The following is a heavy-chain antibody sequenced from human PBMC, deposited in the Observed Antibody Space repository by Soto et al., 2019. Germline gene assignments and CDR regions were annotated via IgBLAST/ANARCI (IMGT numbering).Heavy chain of an antibody. CDR1: GFTFSNAW. V-gene: IGHV3-15*07. D-gene: IGHD3-22*01. CDR2: IKSKTDGGTT. Sequence: GGSLRLSCAASGFTFSNAWMNWVRQAPGKGLEWVGRIKSKTDGGTTDYAAPVKGRFTISRDNSKNTLYLQMNSLKTEDTAVYYCTTTAIVVGDYFDYWGQGTLVTVSS. J-gene: IGHJ4*02. CDR3: TTTAIVVGDYFDY.